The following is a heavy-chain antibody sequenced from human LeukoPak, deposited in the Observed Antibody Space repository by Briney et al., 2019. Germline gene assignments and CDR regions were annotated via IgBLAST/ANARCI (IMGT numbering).Heavy chain of an antibody. CDR1: GYSFTSYW. J-gene: IGHJ4*02. Sequence: GESRKISCKGSGYSFTSYWIGWVRHVPGKGLEYMGIIYPGDSDTRYSPSFQGQVTISADKSISTAYLQWSSLKASDTAMYYCATLVGYSSFFDYWGQGTLVIVSS. CDR3: ATLVGYSSFFDY. CDR2: IYPGDSDT. D-gene: IGHD1-26*01. V-gene: IGHV5-51*01.